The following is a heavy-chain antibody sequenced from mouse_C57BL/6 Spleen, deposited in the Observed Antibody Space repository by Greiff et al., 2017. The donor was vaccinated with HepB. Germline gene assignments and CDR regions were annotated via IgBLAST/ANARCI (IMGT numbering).Heavy chain of an antibody. J-gene: IGHJ3*01. D-gene: IGHD2-4*01. V-gene: IGHV1-64*01. CDR1: GYTFTSYW. CDR2: IHPNSGST. Sequence: QVQLQQPGAELVKPGASVKLSCKASGYTFTSYWMHWVKQRPGQGLEWIGMIHPNSGSTNYNEKFESKATLTVDKSSSTAYMQLSSLTSEDSAVYYCARGDYEAWFAYWGQGTLVTVSA. CDR3: ARGDYEAWFAY.